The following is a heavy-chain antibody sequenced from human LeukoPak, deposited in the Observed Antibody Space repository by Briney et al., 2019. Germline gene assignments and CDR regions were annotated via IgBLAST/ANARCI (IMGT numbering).Heavy chain of an antibody. CDR1: GFTFSSYA. Sequence: GGSLRLSCAASGFTFSSYAMSWVRQAPGKGLEWVSAISDSGGSTYYADSVKGRFTISRDNSKNTLYLQMNSLRAEDTAVYYCAKDLLGYCSSTSCPPWYFDLWGRGTLVTVSS. CDR2: ISDSGGST. J-gene: IGHJ2*01. CDR3: AKDLLGYCSSTSCPPWYFDL. D-gene: IGHD2-2*01. V-gene: IGHV3-23*01.